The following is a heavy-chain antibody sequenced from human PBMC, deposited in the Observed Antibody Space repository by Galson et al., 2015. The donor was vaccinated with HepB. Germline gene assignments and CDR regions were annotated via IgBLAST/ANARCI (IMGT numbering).Heavy chain of an antibody. CDR2: TYYRSRWYN. Sequence: CAISGDSVSSNSAAWNWIRQSPSRGLEWLGRTYYRSRWYNDYAVSVKSRITINPDTSKDQFSLHLNSVTPDDTAVYFCARDTPEISGYSSYSYYYAMDVWGQGTTVTVSS. CDR1: GDSVSSNSAA. D-gene: IGHD3-22*01. J-gene: IGHJ6*02. CDR3: ARDTPEISGYSSYSYYYAMDV. V-gene: IGHV6-1*01.